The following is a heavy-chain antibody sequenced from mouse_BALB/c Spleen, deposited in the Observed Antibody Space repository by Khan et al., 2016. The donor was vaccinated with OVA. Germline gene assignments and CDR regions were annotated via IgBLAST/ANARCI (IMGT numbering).Heavy chain of an antibody. Sequence: QVQLKESGPGLVAPSQSLSITCTISGFSLTNYGVHWVRQPPGKGLEWLGVIWGDGSTNYNSALKSRLTISKDNSKSQVFLKMNSLQTDDTAMYFYARHTYAHYNSMDYWGQGTPVTVSS. J-gene: IGHJ4*01. D-gene: IGHD1-1*01. V-gene: IGHV2-6-1*01. CDR1: GFSLTNYG. CDR2: IWGDGST. CDR3: ARHTYAHYNSMDY.